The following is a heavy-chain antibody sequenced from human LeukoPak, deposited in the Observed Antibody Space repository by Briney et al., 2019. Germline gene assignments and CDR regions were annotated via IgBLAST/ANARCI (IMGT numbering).Heavy chain of an antibody. CDR1: GGTFSSYA. J-gene: IGHJ5*02. CDR2: IIPIFGTA. D-gene: IGHD4-17*01. Sequence: GASVKVSCKASGGTFSSYAISWVRQAPGQGLEWMGGIIPIFGTANYAQKFQGRVTITTDESTSTAYMELSSLRSEDTAVYYCATYGDNGSGFDPWGQGTLVTVSS. CDR3: ATYGDNGSGFDP. V-gene: IGHV1-69*05.